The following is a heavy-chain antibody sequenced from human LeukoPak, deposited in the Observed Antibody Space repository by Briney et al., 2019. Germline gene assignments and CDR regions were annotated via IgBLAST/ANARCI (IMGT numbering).Heavy chain of an antibody. V-gene: IGHV4-39*01. CDR2: IYYSGST. CDR3: ASFRRRWYYFDY. CDR1: GGSISSSSYY. D-gene: IGHD4-23*01. J-gene: IGHJ4*02. Sequence: SETLSLTCTVSGGSISSSSYYWGWIRQPPGKGLEWIGSIYYSGSTYYNPSLKSRVTISVDTSKNQFSLKLSSVTAADTAVYYCASFRRRWYYFDYWGQGTLVTVSS.